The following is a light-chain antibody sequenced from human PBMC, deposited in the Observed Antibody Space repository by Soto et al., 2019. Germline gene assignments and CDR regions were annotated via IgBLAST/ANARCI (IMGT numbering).Light chain of an antibody. J-gene: IGKJ4*01. V-gene: IGKV3-20*01. CDR2: GAS. Sequence: EGVMTQSPGIVSSSPGERVTLSCRASQSISNNFLAWYQQKPGQAPRLLIYGASSRATGIPDRFSGSGSGTDFTLTISRLGRDDFAVYFCQQYETSLTFGGGTKVEIK. CDR1: QSISNNF. CDR3: QQYETSLT.